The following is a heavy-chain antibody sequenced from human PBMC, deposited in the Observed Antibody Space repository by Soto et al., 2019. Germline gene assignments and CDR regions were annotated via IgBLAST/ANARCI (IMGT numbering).Heavy chain of an antibody. V-gene: IGHV4-39*01. D-gene: IGHD2-15*01. CDR2: IYYTGST. CDR3: ARLGGVIAASDFDY. CDR1: GDSISTSAYY. J-gene: IGHJ4*02. Sequence: SETLSLTCTVSGDSISTSAYYWGWVRQPPGKGLEWVGTIYYTGSTYYNPPLESRVTMSLQTSKNQFSLNLTSVTAADTAVYYCARLGGVIAASDFDYWGQGALVTVSS.